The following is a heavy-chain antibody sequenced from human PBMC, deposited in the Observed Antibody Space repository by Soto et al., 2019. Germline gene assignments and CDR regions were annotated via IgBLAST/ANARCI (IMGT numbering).Heavy chain of an antibody. CDR1: GGSIISYY. J-gene: IGHJ5*02. CDR3: ARVKIFGVVTRGNNWFDP. Sequence: SATLSITCTVSGGSIISYYWSWIRQPRGKGLQWIVYIYYSGNTNYNPSLKSRVTISVDTSKNQFSLKLSSVTAADTAVYYCARVKIFGVVTRGNNWFDPWGQGTLVTVSS. V-gene: IGHV4-59*01. CDR2: IYYSGNT. D-gene: IGHD3-3*01.